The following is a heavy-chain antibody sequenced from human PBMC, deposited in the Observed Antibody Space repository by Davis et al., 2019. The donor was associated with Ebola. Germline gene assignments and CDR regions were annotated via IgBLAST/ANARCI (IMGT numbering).Heavy chain of an antibody. CDR3: AREGYCSSTSCLIYYYYGMDV. CDR1: GGSISSSSYY. J-gene: IGHJ6*04. Sequence: SETLSLPCTVSGGSISSSSYYWGWIRQPPGKGLAWIGSIYYSGSTYYNPSLKSRVTISVDTSKNQFSLKLSSVTAADTAVYYCAREGYCSSTSCLIYYYYGMDVWGKGTTVTVSS. D-gene: IGHD2-2*01. CDR2: IYYSGST. V-gene: IGHV4-39*01.